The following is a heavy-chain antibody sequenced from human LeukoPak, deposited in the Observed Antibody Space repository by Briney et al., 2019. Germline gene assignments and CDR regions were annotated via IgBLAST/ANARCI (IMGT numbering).Heavy chain of an antibody. CDR3: ARAASTGTVDY. D-gene: IGHD6-13*01. J-gene: IGHJ4*02. V-gene: IGHV3-7*01. CDR1: RFTFGIYW. CDR2: INQDGSET. Sequence: GGSLRLSSAASRFTFGIYWMSWVRQAPGKALEWVANINQDGSETYYVDSVEGRFTISRDNTKNSLYLQMNSLRAEDTALYFCARAASTGTVDYWGQGTMVTVSS.